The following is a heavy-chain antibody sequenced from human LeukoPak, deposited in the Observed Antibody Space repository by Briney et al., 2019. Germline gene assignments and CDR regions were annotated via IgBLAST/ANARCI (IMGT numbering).Heavy chain of an antibody. J-gene: IGHJ6*02. Sequence: KPSETLSLTCAVYGGSFSGYYWGWIRQPPGKGLEWIGYIYYSGSTNYNPSLKSRVTISVDTSKNQFSLKLSSVTAADTAVYYCARSRHYDFWSGYLYYYGMDVWGQGTTVTVSS. D-gene: IGHD3-3*01. CDR3: ARSRHYDFWSGYLYYYGMDV. CDR2: IYYSGST. CDR1: GGSFSGYY. V-gene: IGHV4-59*01.